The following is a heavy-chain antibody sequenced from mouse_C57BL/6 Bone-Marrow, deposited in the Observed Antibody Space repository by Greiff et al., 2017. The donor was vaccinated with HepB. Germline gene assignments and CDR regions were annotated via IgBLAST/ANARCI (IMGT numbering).Heavy chain of an antibody. D-gene: IGHD2-2*01. J-gene: IGHJ4*01. CDR2: IWSGGST. Sequence: VQPVESGPGLVQPSQRLSITCTVSGFSLTSYGVHWVRQSPGKGLEWLGVIWSGGSTDYNAAFISRLSISKDNSKSQFFFKMNSLQADDTAIYYCATYGYGESMDYWGQGTSVTVSS. CDR3: ATYGYGESMDY. V-gene: IGHV2-2*01. CDR1: GFSLTSYG.